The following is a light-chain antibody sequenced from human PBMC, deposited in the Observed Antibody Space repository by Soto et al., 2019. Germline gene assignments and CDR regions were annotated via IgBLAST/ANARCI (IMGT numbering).Light chain of an antibody. V-gene: IGKV1-39*01. CDR3: QQSYNIQALT. Sequence: DIQMTQTPSSLPASVGDRVTITCRASQSISTYLNWYQQKPGKAPRVLIYGAASLQSGVPSRFSGSGSGTNFSLTINSLQPEDYATYYCQQSYNIQALTFGGGTKVDIK. CDR2: GAA. J-gene: IGKJ4*01. CDR1: QSISTY.